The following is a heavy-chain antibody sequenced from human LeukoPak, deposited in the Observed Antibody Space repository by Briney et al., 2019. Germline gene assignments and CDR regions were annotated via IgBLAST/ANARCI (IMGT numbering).Heavy chain of an antibody. CDR3: AKDLYPDDQLPAPFDY. V-gene: IGHV3-30*18. D-gene: IGHD2-2*01. CDR2: ISYDGSNK. Sequence: GGSLRLSCAASGFTFSSYGMHWVRQAPGKGLEWVAVISYDGSNKYYADSVKGRFTISRDNSKNTLYLQMNSLRAEDTAVYYCAKDLYPDDQLPAPFDYWGQGTLVTVSS. CDR1: GFTFSSYG. J-gene: IGHJ4*02.